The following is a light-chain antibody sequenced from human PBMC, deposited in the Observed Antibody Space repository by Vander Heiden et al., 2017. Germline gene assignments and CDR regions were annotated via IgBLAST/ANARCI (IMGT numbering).Light chain of an antibody. J-gene: IGLJ1*01. Sequence: QSVLTQQPSASGTPGQRVTISWSGSSSNIGSNYVYWYQQLPGTAPKLLIYRNNQRPSGVPDRFSGSKSGTSASLAISGLRSEDEADYYCAAWDDSLSAYVFGTGTKVTVL. CDR2: RNN. CDR3: AAWDDSLSAYV. CDR1: SSNIGSNY. V-gene: IGLV1-47*01.